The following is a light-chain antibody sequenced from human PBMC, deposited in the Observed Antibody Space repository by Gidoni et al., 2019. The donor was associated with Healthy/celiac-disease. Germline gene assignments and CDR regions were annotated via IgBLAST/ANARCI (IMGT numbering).Light chain of an antibody. CDR3: QQLNSYPHT. CDR1: QGISSY. J-gene: IGKJ4*01. V-gene: IGKV1-9*01. Sequence: DIQLTQSPSFLSASVGDRVTITSRASQGISSYLAWYQQKPGKAPKLLIYAASTLQSGVPSRFSGSGSGTEFTLTISSLQPEDFATYYCQQLNSYPHTFGGGTKVEIK. CDR2: AAS.